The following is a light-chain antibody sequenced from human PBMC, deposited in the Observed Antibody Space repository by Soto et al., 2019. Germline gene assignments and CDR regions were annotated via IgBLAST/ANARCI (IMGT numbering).Light chain of an antibody. CDR3: NSYRAISTYV. CDR1: SSDIGGYNF. J-gene: IGLJ1*01. V-gene: IGLV2-14*03. CDR2: DVR. Sequence: QSALTQAASVSGSPGQSITISCTGTSSDIGGYNFVSWYEQYPGKAPKLLIYDVRNRPSRISNRFSGSKSDNTASLTISGLQAEDEADYYCNSYRAISTYVFGTGTKLIVL.